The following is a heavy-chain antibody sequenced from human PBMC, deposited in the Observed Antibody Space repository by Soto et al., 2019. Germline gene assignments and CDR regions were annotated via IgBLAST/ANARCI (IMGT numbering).Heavy chain of an antibody. V-gene: IGHV4-39*01. CDR1: GGSISSSSYY. D-gene: IGHD3-10*01. Sequence: SETLSLTCTVSGGSISSSSYYWGWIRQPPGKGLEWIGSIYYSGSTYYNPSLKSRVTISVDTSKNQFSLKLSSVTAADTAVYYCASVGDRDGRGAYWGQGTLVTVSS. J-gene: IGHJ4*02. CDR2: IYYSGST. CDR3: ASVGDRDGRGAY.